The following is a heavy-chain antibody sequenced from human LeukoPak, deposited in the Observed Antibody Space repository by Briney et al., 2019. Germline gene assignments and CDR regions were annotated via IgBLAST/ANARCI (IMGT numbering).Heavy chain of an antibody. CDR2: MNPNSGNT. D-gene: IGHD2-15*01. CDR1: GYTFTSYG. CDR3: ARGLYCSGGSCYGYYFDY. J-gene: IGHJ4*02. V-gene: IGHV1-8*01. Sequence: ASVKVSCKASGYTFTSYGINWVRQATGQGLEWMGWMNPNSGNTGYAQKFQGRVTMTRNTSISTAYMELSSLRSEDTAVYYCARGLYCSGGSCYGYYFDYWGQGTLVTVSS.